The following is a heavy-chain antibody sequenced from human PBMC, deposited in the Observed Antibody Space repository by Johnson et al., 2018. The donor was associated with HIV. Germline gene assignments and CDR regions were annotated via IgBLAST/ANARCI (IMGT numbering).Heavy chain of an antibody. J-gene: IGHJ3*02. CDR2: ISSSGSTI. D-gene: IGHD6-19*01. V-gene: IGHV3-11*04. Sequence: QVQLVESGGGLVKPGGSLRLSCSASGFTFSDYYITWIRQAPGKGLEWISYISSSGSTIYYADSVKGRFTISRDNAKNSLYLQMNSLRPEDTAVYYCARDHWWSRGWLFDAFDIWGQGTMVPVSS. CDR3: ARDHWWSRGWLFDAFDI. CDR1: GFTFSDYY.